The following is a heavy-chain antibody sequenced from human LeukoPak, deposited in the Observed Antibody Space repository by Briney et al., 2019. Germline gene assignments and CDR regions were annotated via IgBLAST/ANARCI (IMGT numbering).Heavy chain of an antibody. CDR1: GFNFDDYA. D-gene: IGHD6-13*01. V-gene: IGHV5-51*01. CDR3: ARFALSSSLDY. CDR2: IYPGYSDT. J-gene: IGHJ4*02. Sequence: GGSLRLSCAASGFNFDDYAMSWVRLAPGKGLEWMGIIYPGYSDTRYSPSFQGQVTFSVDTSTSTVYLQWSSLKASDTAIYYCARFALSSSLDYWGQGTLVTVSP.